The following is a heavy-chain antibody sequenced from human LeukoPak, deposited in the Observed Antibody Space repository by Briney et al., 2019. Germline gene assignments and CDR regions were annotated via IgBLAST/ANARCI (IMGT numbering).Heavy chain of an antibody. CDR1: GYTFTSYD. CDR2: MNPNSGNT. J-gene: IGHJ6*02. D-gene: IGHD2-2*01. V-gene: IGHV1-8*01. Sequence: ASVKVSCKASGYTFTSYDLNWVRQATGQGLEWMGWMNPNSGNTGYAQKFQGRVTMTRNTSISTAYMELSSLRSEDTAVYYCASSLVAPFSYGMDVWGQGTTVTVSS. CDR3: ASSLVAPFSYGMDV.